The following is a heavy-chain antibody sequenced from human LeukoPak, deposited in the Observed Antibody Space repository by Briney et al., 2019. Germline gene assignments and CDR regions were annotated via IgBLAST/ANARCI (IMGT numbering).Heavy chain of an antibody. CDR1: GFTVSSYA. J-gene: IGHJ4*02. V-gene: IGHV3-23*01. Sequence: GGSLRLSCVASGFTVSSYAMSWVRQRPGMGLERVSHITNTDGRTYYADSVKGRFTISRDNSRNTLYLQMNSLRAEDTAVYYCAKSGSVSASYYDCWGQGALVTVSS. CDR3: AKSGSVSASYYDC. D-gene: IGHD3-10*01. CDR2: ITNTDGRT.